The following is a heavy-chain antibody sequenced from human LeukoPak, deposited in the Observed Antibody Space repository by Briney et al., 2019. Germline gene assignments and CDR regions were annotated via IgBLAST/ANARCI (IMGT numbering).Heavy chain of an antibody. Sequence: SETLSLTCTVSGDSISNHNDFWGWIRPPPGKGLEWIASIYTSGRTLFNSSLKSRVALSLDTSKNQVSLKLNSVTAADSAVYYCARRPEYNRSSRWAFDIWGQGTMVIVSS. D-gene: IGHD1-14*01. V-gene: IGHV4-39*01. CDR1: GDSISNHNDF. CDR2: IYTSGRT. J-gene: IGHJ3*02. CDR3: ARRPEYNRSSRWAFDI.